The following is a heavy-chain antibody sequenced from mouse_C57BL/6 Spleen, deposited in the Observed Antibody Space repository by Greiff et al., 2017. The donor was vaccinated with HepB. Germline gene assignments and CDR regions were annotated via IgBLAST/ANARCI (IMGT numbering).Heavy chain of an antibody. Sequence: VQLQQSGPELVKPGASVKISCKASGYTFTDYYMNWVKQSHGKSLEWIGDINPNNGGTSYNQKFKGKATLTVDKSSSTAYMELRSLTSEDSAVYYCARSTTVSSFAYWGQGTLVTVSA. V-gene: IGHV1-26*01. J-gene: IGHJ3*01. D-gene: IGHD1-1*01. CDR3: ARSTTVSSFAY. CDR1: GYTFTDYY. CDR2: INPNNGGT.